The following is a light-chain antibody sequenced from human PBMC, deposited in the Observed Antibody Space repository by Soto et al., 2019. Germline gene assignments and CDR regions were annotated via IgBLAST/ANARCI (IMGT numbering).Light chain of an antibody. CDR3: LRHTTYPQT. CDR1: QGIRNH. Sequence: DVQMTQSPSSLSASVGDSVTITCRASQGIRNHLGWAQQKPGKAPKHLIYDASNLEGWVPSRLSGRGSGTEFNLTISSLQPEDFANYYVLRHTTYPQTFGQGTKEEIK. J-gene: IGKJ1*01. CDR2: DAS. V-gene: IGKV1-17*01.